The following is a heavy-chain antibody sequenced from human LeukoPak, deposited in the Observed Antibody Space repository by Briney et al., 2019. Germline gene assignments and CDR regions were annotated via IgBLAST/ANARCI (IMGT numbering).Heavy chain of an antibody. V-gene: IGHV3-30*02. D-gene: IGHD3-22*01. CDR2: IRYDGSNE. CDR1: GFTFSSYG. J-gene: IGHJ4*02. Sequence: PGGSLRLSCAASGFTFSSYGMHWVRQAPGKGLEWVAFIRYDGSNEYYADSVKGRFTISRDNSKNTLYLQMNSLRAEDTAVYYCAKSFKGDYYDSSGYPYYFDYWGQGTLVTVSS. CDR3: AKSFKGDYYDSSGYPYYFDY.